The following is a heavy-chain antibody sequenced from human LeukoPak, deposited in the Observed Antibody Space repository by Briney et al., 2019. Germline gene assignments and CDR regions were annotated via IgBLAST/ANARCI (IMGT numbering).Heavy chain of an antibody. Sequence: GGSLRLSCAASGFTFSSYSMNWVRQAPGKGLEWVSSISNGGGFKSYADSLEGRFAISRENAKNSLYLQMNSLRAEDTAVYYCATEYSDNSGYCFHWGQGTLVTVSS. V-gene: IGHV3-21*01. J-gene: IGHJ4*02. CDR3: ATEYSDNSGYCFH. CDR2: ISNGGGFK. D-gene: IGHD3-22*01. CDR1: GFTFSSYS.